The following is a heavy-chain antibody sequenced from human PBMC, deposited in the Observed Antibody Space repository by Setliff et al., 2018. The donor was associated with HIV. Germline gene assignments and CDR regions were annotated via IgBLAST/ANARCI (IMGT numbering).Heavy chain of an antibody. J-gene: IGHJ4*02. V-gene: IGHV4-34*01. CDR1: GGFFSGYY. Sequence: PSETLSLTCAVYGGFFSGYYWSWIRQSPGKGLEWIGEINRSGSTNYNPSLKSRVTISIDTSKNQFSLKLSSVTAADTAVYYCASLLSRGYYYDRSGYSYRDYWGQGTLVTVSS. CDR2: INRSGST. CDR3: ASLLSRGYYYDRSGYSYRDY. D-gene: IGHD3-22*01.